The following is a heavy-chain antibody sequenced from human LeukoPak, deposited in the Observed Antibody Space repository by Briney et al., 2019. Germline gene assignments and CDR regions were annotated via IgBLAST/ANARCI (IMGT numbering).Heavy chain of an antibody. J-gene: IGHJ4*02. V-gene: IGHV3-23*01. D-gene: IGHD5-18*01. Sequence: GGSLRLSCAASGFTFSTYAVNWVRQAPGKGLEWVSTISGSGDSTYYADSVKGRFTISRDNSKNTLYLQMNSLRAEDTAVYYCARNSASYEIDYWGQGTLVTVSS. CDR1: GFTFSTYA. CDR2: ISGSGDST. CDR3: ARNSASYEIDY.